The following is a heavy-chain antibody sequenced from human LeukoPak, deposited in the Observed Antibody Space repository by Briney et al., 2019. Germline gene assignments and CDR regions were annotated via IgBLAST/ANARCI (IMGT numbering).Heavy chain of an antibody. V-gene: IGHV3-23*01. Sequence: GGSLRLSCAASGLTFSYYTMSWVRRAPGKGLECVSVISGGGDSTYYADSVKGRFTISRDNFKNTVFLQMNSLRGEDTAVYFCAKGHSDFGTGFDQWGQGTLVTVSS. CDR2: ISGGGDST. J-gene: IGHJ4*02. CDR1: GLTFSYYT. D-gene: IGHD4-17*01. CDR3: AKGHSDFGTGFDQ.